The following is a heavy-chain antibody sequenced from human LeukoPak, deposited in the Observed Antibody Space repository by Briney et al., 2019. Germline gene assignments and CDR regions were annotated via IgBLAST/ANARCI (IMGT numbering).Heavy chain of an antibody. J-gene: IGHJ4*02. Sequence: GGSLRLSCAASGFTFSSYAMSWVRQAPGKGLEWVSAISGSGGSTYYADSVKGRFTISRDNSKNTLYLQMNSLRAEDTAVYYCTPGDYYDSSGYLTLPYFDYWGRGTLVTVSS. CDR1: GFTFSSYA. CDR3: TPGDYYDSSGYLTLPYFDY. D-gene: IGHD3-22*01. V-gene: IGHV3-23*01. CDR2: ISGSGGST.